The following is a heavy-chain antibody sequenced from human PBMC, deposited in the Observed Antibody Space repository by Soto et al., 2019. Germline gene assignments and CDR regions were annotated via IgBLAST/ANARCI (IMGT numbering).Heavy chain of an antibody. J-gene: IGHJ4*02. CDR2: IYYSGST. V-gene: IGHV4-61*05. CDR3: ARRYGGNFDY. D-gene: IGHD1-26*01. CDR1: GGSISSSSYY. Sequence: SETLSLTCTVSGGSISSSSYYWGWIRQPPGKGLEWIGYIYYSGSTNYNPSLKSRVTISVDTSKNQFSLKLSSVTAADTAVYYCARRYGGNFDYWGQGTLVTVSS.